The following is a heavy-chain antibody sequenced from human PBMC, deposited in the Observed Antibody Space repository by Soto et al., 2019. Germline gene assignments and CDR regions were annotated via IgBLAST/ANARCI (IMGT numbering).Heavy chain of an antibody. D-gene: IGHD2-2*01. CDR3: AKAGYCVSTSCYFPFDY. Sequence: GGSLRLSCAASGFNVNSDYMNWVRQAPGKGLEWVSSISGSGGSTYYADSVKGRFTISRDNSKNTLYLQMNSLRAEDAAVYSCAKAGYCVSTSCYFPFDYWGQGTLVTVSS. CDR1: GFNVNSDY. V-gene: IGHV3-23*01. CDR2: ISGSGGST. J-gene: IGHJ4*02.